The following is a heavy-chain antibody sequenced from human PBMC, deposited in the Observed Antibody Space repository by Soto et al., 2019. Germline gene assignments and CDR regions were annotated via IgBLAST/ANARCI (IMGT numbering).Heavy chain of an antibody. D-gene: IGHD5-18*01. CDR2: IDPSDSYT. Sequence: LKIAGQGSGYSFTSYWISWVRQMPGKGLEWMGRIDPSDSYTNYSPSFQGHVTISADKSISTAYLQWSSLKAPDTAMYYCARRGNNDGRSHCYMERNLLGQGSTETV. CDR1: GYSFTSYW. V-gene: IGHV5-10-1*01. CDR3: ARRGNNDGRSHCYMERNL. J-gene: IGHJ6*02.